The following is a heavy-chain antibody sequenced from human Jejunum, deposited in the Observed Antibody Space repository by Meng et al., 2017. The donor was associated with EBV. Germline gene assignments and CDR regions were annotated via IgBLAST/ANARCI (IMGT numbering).Heavy chain of an antibody. Sequence: EVNLGESGGGLVQPGGSLKLSCAASGFTFSGSSMHWVRQASGKGLEWVGRIKSKANNYATAYAASVKGSFTISRDDSKNTAYLQMNSLKTEDTAVYYCVTSITGTTTGDYWGQGTLVTVSS. D-gene: IGHD1-7*01. CDR2: IKSKANNYAT. V-gene: IGHV3-73*02. CDR1: GFTFSGSS. J-gene: IGHJ4*02. CDR3: VTSITGTTTGDY.